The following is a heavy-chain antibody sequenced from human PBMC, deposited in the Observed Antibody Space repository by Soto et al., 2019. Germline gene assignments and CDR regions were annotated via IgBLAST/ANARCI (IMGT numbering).Heavy chain of an antibody. Sequence: KTSETLSLTCTVSGGSISSGGYYWSWIRQHPGKGLEWIGYIYYSGSTYYNPSLKSRVTISVDTSKNQFSLKLSSVTAADTAVYYCARVVTMVRGAVAWFDPWGQGTLVTSPQ. CDR3: ARVVTMVRGAVAWFDP. V-gene: IGHV4-31*03. CDR2: IYYSGST. D-gene: IGHD3-10*01. CDR1: GGSISSGGYY. J-gene: IGHJ5*02.